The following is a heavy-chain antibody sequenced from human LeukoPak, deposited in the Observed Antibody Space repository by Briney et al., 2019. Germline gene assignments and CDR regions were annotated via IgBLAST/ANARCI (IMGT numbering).Heavy chain of an antibody. V-gene: IGHV3-23*01. CDR1: GFTFSTYG. CDR2: ISGSGGST. Sequence: GGSLRLSYEASGFTFSTYGMSWVRQAPGKGLERVSAISGSGGSTYYADSVKGRVTISRDNSKNTLYLQVNSLRVEDTAVYYCAQVSDFQWQGRFDYWGQGTLVTVSS. D-gene: IGHD6-19*01. CDR3: AQVSDFQWQGRFDY. J-gene: IGHJ4*02.